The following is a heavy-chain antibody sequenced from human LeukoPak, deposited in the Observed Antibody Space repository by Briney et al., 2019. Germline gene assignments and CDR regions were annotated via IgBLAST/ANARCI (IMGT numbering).Heavy chain of an antibody. Sequence: GASVKVSCKASGYTFTSYGISWWRRALGQGLGWRDGISAYNGNTNYAQKLQGRVTMTTDTSTSTAYMELRSLRSDDTAVYYCARDPVGFREGDEPFDYWGQGTLVTVSS. CDR1: GYTFTSYG. CDR2: ISAYNGNT. V-gene: IGHV1-18*01. J-gene: IGHJ4*02. CDR3: ARDPVGFREGDEPFDY. D-gene: IGHD2-21*02.